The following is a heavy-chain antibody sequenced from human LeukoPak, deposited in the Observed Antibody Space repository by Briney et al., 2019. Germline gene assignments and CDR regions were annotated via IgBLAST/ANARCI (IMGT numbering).Heavy chain of an antibody. CDR2: IVVGSGNT. V-gene: IGHV1-58*01. D-gene: IGHD6-13*01. CDR1: GFTLTRSA. CDR3: AAGFGSSWYDCYFDL. Sequence: SLKVSCTPSGFTLTRSAVQWVRQARGQRREWIGWIVVGSGNTKYGQKFQERVTITTDMSTSTAYIELRSLRSEDTGVYYCAAGFGSSWYDCYFDLWGGGALVTVSS. J-gene: IGHJ2*01.